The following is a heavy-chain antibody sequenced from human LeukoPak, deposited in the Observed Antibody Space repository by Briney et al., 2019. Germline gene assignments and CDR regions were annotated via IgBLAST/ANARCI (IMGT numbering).Heavy chain of an antibody. CDR1: GFTFSSYA. D-gene: IGHD3-3*01. Sequence: GGSLRLSCAASGFTFSSYAMSWVRQAPGKGLEWVSAISGSGGRTYYADSVKGRFTISRDNSKNTLYLQMNSLRAEDTAVYYWAGIPRYDFWSRFDYWGQGTLVTVSS. CDR3: AGIPRYDFWSRFDY. J-gene: IGHJ4*02. CDR2: ISGSGGRT. V-gene: IGHV3-23*01.